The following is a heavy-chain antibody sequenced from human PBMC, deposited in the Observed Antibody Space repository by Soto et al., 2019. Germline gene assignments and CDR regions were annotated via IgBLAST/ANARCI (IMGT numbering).Heavy chain of an antibody. V-gene: IGHV3-30*18. CDR2: ISYDGSNK. J-gene: IGHJ4*02. CDR3: AKDSLFDY. Sequence: QVQLVESGGGVVQPGRSLRLSCAASGFTFSSYGMHWVRQAPGKGLEWVAVISYDGSNKYYADSVKGRFTISRDNSKNKLYLQMNSLRAEDTAVYYCAKDSLFDYWGQGTLVTVSS. CDR1: GFTFSSYG.